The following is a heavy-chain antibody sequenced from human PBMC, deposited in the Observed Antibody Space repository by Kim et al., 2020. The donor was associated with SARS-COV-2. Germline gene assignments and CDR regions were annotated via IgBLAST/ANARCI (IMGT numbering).Heavy chain of an antibody. CDR2: IFYTGQT. D-gene: IGHD6-19*01. J-gene: IGHJ4*02. V-gene: IGHV4-59*08. CDR1: GASIGTDY. CDR3: ARLPDINGWPFDY. Sequence: SETLSLTCTISGASIGTDYWTWIRQSPGRGLEWIGYIFYTGQTSYNPSLRSRVSLSLDTSRNQFSLRLNSVTAADAAVYFCARLPDINGWPFDYWAQGTLVTVSS.